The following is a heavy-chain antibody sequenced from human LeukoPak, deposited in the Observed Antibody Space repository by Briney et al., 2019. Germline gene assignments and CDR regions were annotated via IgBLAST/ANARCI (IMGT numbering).Heavy chain of an antibody. V-gene: IGHV3-30*02. D-gene: IGHD3-3*02. CDR3: ARPYLEWSLKFYMDV. CDR2: IRYDGSNK. J-gene: IGHJ6*03. Sequence: PGGSLRLSCAASGFTFSSNGMHWVRQAPGKGLEWVAFIRYDGSNKYYANSVKGRFTISRDNSRDTLYLQMNSLRPEDTAVYYCARPYLEWSLKFYMDVWGKGTTVTVSS. CDR1: GFTFSSNG.